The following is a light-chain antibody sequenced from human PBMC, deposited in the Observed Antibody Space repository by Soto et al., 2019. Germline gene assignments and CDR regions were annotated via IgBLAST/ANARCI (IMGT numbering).Light chain of an antibody. CDR1: QGISNF. CDR3: QQYNHSPPT. CDR2: AAS. Sequence: DIQMTQSPSSLSASVGDTVTITCRASQGISNFLVWIQQKPGKAPNSLIYAASTLQSVVPAKCSGSGSGTDFTLTISSLQPEDFANYCCQQYNHSPPTFGQGTRLEIK. J-gene: IGKJ5*01. V-gene: IGKV1-16*02.